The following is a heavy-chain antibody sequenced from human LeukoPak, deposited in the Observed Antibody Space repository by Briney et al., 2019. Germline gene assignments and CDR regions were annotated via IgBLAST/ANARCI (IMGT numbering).Heavy chain of an antibody. CDR2: INPNGDYI. Sequence: GGSLRLSCAASGFIFSSYNMNWVRQAPGKGLKWVSSINPNGDYIYYADSVKGRFTISRDNAKNSLYLQMTSLKAEDTAVYFCARGIGYFDWLFFSWGQGTLLTVSS. J-gene: IGHJ5*02. V-gene: IGHV3-21*06. D-gene: IGHD3-9*01. CDR1: GFIFSSYN. CDR3: ARGIGYFDWLFFS.